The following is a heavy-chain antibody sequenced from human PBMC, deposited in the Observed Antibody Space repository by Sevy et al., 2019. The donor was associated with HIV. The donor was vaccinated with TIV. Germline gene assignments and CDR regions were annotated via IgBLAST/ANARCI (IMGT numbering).Heavy chain of an antibody. CDR3: ARDLVSDDYCYGAFDY. D-gene: IGHD5-12*01. J-gene: IGHJ4*02. CDR1: GYTFSDYY. CDR2: INPKTGAT. V-gene: IGHV1-2*02. Sequence: ASVKVSCKASGYTFSDYYLHWLRLAPGQGFEWMGWINPKTGATKYAQRFQGRVTLGRDTSITTAYMELSSLRSDDAALFYCARDLVSDDYCYGAFDYWGQGTLVTVSS.